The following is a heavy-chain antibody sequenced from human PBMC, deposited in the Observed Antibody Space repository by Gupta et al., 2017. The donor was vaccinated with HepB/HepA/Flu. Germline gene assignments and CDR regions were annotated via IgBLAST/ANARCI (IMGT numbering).Heavy chain of an antibody. CDR2: ISGSGGST. CDR1: GFPFSSYA. V-gene: IGHV3-23*01. D-gene: IGHD6-13*01. CDR3: AKEIGAQAAAGVNRFDP. Sequence: EVQLLESGGALVQPGGSLRLSCAASGFPFSSYAMSWVRQAPGKGLEWVSAISGSGGSTYYAGSVKGRFTISRDNSKNTLYLQMNSLRAEDTAVYYCAKEIGAQAAAGVNRFDPWGRGTLVTVSS. J-gene: IGHJ5*02.